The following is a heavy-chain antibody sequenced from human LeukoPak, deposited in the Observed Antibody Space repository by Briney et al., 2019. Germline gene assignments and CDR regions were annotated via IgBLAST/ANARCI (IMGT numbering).Heavy chain of an antibody. CDR1: GFTFSSSG. CDR2: IQYDGSNK. D-gene: IGHD3-16*01. Sequence: GGSLRLSCAATGFTFSSSGMHWVRQAPGKGLEWVAFIQYDGSNKYYANSVKGRFTISRDNSKNTLYLQMNSLRAEDTAVYSCAKVLSGYSYDYVPFDYWGQGTLVTVSS. V-gene: IGHV3-30*02. CDR3: AKVLSGYSYDYVPFDY. J-gene: IGHJ4*02.